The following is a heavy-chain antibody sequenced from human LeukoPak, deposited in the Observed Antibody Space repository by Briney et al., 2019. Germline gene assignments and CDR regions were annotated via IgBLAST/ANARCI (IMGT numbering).Heavy chain of an antibody. CDR1: GFTFSSYA. J-gene: IGHJ4*02. CDR3: ARDKYGSGSYLRDYFDY. V-gene: IGHV3-30-3*01. CDR2: ISYDGSNK. Sequence: GGSLRLSCAASGFTFSSYAMHWVRQAPGKGLEWVAVISYDGSNKYYADSVKGRFTISRDNSKNTLYLQMNSLRAEDTAVYYCARDKYGSGSYLRDYFDYWGQGTLVTVSS. D-gene: IGHD3-10*01.